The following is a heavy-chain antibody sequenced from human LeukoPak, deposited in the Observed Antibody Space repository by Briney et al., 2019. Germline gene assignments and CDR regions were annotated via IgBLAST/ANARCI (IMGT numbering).Heavy chain of an antibody. CDR2: ISGSGTNT. CDR3: AKGSVVVIATNYFDY. V-gene: IGHV3-23*01. Sequence: GGTLRLSCAASGLSYRSYGMSWVRQAPGKGLEWVSTISGSGTNTYYADSVKGRFTISRDNSKNTLYLQMNSLRAEDTAVYYCAKGSVVVIATNYFDYWGQGTLVTVSS. D-gene: IGHD2-15*01. J-gene: IGHJ4*02. CDR1: GLSYRSYG.